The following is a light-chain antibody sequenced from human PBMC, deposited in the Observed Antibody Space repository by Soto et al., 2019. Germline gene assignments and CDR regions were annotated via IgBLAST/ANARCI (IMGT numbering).Light chain of an antibody. Sequence: DIVMTQSPDSLAVSLGERATINCKSSQSVLYSSNNKNYLAWYQHKPGQPPKLLIYWASTRESGVPDRFSGSGSGTVFTLTISSLQAEDVAVYYCQQYYSTPRTFGQGTKVEIK. V-gene: IGKV4-1*01. J-gene: IGKJ1*01. CDR1: QSVLYSSNNKNY. CDR2: WAS. CDR3: QQYYSTPRT.